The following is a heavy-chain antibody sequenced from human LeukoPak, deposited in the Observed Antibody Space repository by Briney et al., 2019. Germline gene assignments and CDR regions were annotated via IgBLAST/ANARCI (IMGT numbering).Heavy chain of an antibody. CDR1: GFTFSSYA. Sequence: PGGSLRLSCAASGFTFSSYAMSWVRQAPGKGLEWVSGITGSGGSTYYADSVRGRFTISRDNSKNTLNLQMNRLRVEDSAVYYCAKSRSLEYSSSSDFWGQGTLVTVSS. CDR3: AKSRSLEYSSSSDF. J-gene: IGHJ4*02. D-gene: IGHD6-6*01. V-gene: IGHV3-23*01. CDR2: ITGSGGST.